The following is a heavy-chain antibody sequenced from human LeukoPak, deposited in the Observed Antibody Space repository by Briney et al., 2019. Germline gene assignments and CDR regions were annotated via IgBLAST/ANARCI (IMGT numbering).Heavy chain of an antibody. Sequence: SETLSLTCAVYGGSFSGYYWSWIRQPPGKGLEWIGEINHSGSTNYNPSLKSRVTISVDTSKNQFSLKLSSVTAADTAVYYCARGPLVGALSWFDPWGQGTLVTVSS. CDR3: ARGPLVGALSWFDP. CDR1: GGSFSGYY. CDR2: INHSGST. V-gene: IGHV4-34*01. J-gene: IGHJ5*02. D-gene: IGHD1-26*01.